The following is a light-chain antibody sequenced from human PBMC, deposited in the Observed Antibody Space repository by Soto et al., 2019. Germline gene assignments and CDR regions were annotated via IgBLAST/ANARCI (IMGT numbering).Light chain of an antibody. V-gene: IGKV1-39*01. J-gene: IGKJ4*01. Sequence: DIHMTQSPSSLSASVGDRVTITCRASQSISSYLNWDQQKPGKAPKLLIYAASSLQSGVPSRFSGSGSGTDFTLTISSLQPEDFATYYCQQSYSTPLTFGGGTKVDIK. CDR2: AAS. CDR3: QQSYSTPLT. CDR1: QSISSY.